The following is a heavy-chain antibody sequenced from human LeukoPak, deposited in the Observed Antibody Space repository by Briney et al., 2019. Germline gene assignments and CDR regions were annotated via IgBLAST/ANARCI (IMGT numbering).Heavy chain of an antibody. V-gene: IGHV3-72*01. D-gene: IGHD1-7*01. Sequence: GGSLRLSCAASGFTFSDHYMDWVRQAPGKGLEWVGRSRNKANSYTTEYTASVKGRFTISRDDSKNSLYLLMNSLKIEDTAVYYCARLRGNYPDYWGQGALVTVSS. CDR3: ARLRGNYPDY. CDR1: GFTFSDHY. CDR2: SRNKANSYTT. J-gene: IGHJ4*02.